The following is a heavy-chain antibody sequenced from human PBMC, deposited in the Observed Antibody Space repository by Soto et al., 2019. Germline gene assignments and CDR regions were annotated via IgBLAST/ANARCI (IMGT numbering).Heavy chain of an antibody. J-gene: IGHJ6*02. V-gene: IGHV1-18*01. CDR3: ARVRGYCSGGSCYPYYYGMDV. Sequence: ASVKVSCKASGYTFTSYGIRWVRPAPGQGLEWMGWISAYNGNTNYAQKLQGRVTMTTDTSTSTAYMELRSLRSDDTAVYYCARVRGYCSGGSCYPYYYGMDVWGQGTTVTVSS. D-gene: IGHD2-15*01. CDR2: ISAYNGNT. CDR1: GYTFTSYG.